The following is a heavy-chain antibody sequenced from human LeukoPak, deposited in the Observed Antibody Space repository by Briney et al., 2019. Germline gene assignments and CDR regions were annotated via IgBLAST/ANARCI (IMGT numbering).Heavy chain of an antibody. J-gene: IGHJ5*01. CDR1: GFNFSYYW. Sequence: GGSLGLSCAASGFNFSYYWMHWVRQAPGKGLVWVSRVNSDESDITYADSVKGRFTISRDNAKNTLYLRMNSLRDEDTAVYFCAKERGDELLSGTAGFDSWGQGTVVTVSS. CDR3: AKERGDELLSGTAGFDS. V-gene: IGHV3-74*01. CDR2: VNSDESDI. D-gene: IGHD3-3*01.